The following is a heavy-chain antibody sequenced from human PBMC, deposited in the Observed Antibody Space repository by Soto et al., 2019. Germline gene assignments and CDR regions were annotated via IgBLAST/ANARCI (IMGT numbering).Heavy chain of an antibody. D-gene: IGHD1-1*01. Sequence: KASGYTFTSKCISWVRQATGQGLEWMGWISAYNGNTNYAQKLQGRVTMTTDTSTSTAYMELRSLRSDDTAVYYCARVSHDGAFDIWGQGTMVTVSS. J-gene: IGHJ3*02. V-gene: IGHV1-18*01. CDR2: ISAYNGNT. CDR1: GYTFTSKC. CDR3: ARVSHDGAFDI.